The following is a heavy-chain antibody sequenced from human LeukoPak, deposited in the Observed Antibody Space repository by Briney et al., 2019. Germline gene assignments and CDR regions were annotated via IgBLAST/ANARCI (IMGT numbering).Heavy chain of an antibody. V-gene: IGHV1-46*01. CDR3: TREGKALKYFDY. J-gene: IGHJ4*02. CDR1: GYALTNYY. Sequence: GASVTLSCKASGYALTNYYMHWVRQARGQGLEWMGIINPSDGSTRYAERFQGRVTKTRDTSTSTVYMELSSLRDEDTAVYYCTREGKALKYFDYWGQGTLVTVSS. CDR2: INPSDGST.